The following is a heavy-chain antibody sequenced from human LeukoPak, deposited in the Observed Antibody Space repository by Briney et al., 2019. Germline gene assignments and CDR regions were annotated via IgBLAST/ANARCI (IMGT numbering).Heavy chain of an antibody. V-gene: IGHV3-11*04. J-gene: IGHJ3*02. CDR2: ISSSGSTI. Sequence: GGSLRLSCAASGFTFSDYYMSWTRQAPGKGLEWVSYISSSGSTIYYADSVKGRFTISRDNAKNSLYLQMNSLRAEDTAVYYCARDTSIAEVDIWGQGTMVTVSS. CDR3: ARDTSIAEVDI. CDR1: GFTFSDYY. D-gene: IGHD2-21*02.